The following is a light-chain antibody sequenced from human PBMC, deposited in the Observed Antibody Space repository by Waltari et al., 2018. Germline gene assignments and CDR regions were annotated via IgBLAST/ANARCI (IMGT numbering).Light chain of an antibody. CDR3: TSFTSDSTPVV. CDR1: SSDIGIYNY. CDR2: DVS. J-gene: IGLJ1*01. V-gene: IGLV2-14*03. Sequence: QSALTQPASVSGSLGQSITMSCTGTSSDIGIYNYVSWYQQHPGKATKLLIYDVSNRPSGVSNRVSGSKSGNTASLTISGLQSEDEADYYCTSFTSDSTPVVFGTGTRVTV.